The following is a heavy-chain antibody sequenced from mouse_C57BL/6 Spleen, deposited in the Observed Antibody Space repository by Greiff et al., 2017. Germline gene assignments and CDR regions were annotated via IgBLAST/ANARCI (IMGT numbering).Heavy chain of an antibody. V-gene: IGHV10-1*01. D-gene: IGHD1-1*01. Sequence: EVHLVESGGGLVQPKGSLKLSCAASGFSFNTYAMNWVRQAPGKGLEWVARIRSKSNNYATYYADSVKDRFTISRDDSESMLYLQMNNLKTEDTAMYYGVSPYYYGSRDYAMDYWGQGTSVTVSS. CDR2: IRSKSNNYAT. CDR1: GFSFNTYA. CDR3: VSPYYYGSRDYAMDY. J-gene: IGHJ4*01.